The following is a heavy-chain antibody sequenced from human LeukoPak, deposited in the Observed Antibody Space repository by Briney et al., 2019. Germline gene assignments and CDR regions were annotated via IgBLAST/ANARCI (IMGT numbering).Heavy chain of an antibody. D-gene: IGHD3-22*01. CDR2: IIPIFGTA. CDR3: ATCYYYDSSGYYGLFDY. Sequence: SVKVTCKASGGTFSSYAISWVRQAPGQGLEWMGGIIPIFGTANYAQKFQGRVTITADESTSTAYMELSSLGSEDTAVYYCATCYYYDSSGYYGLFDYWGQGTLVTVSS. V-gene: IGHV1-69*13. CDR1: GGTFSSYA. J-gene: IGHJ4*02.